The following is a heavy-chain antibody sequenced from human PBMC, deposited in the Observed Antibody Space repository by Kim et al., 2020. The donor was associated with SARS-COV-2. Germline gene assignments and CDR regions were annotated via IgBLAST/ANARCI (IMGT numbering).Heavy chain of an antibody. V-gene: IGHV5-51*07. CDR1: GYNFANYW. Sequence: GESLKISCEGSGYNFANYWIGWVHQMPGKGLEWIGFIYPDDSDTRYSPSFEGQVTISVDKSISTAYLQWNSLKASDTAIYYCARIFLATHGCTSGTYYRRSWYFDVWGRGTLVTVSS. CDR3: ARIFLATHGCTSGTYYRRSWYFDV. J-gene: IGHJ2*01. D-gene: IGHD3-10*01. CDR2: IYPDDSDT.